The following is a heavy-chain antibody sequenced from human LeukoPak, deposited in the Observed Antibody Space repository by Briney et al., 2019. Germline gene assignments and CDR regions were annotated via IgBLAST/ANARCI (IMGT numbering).Heavy chain of an antibody. CDR3: ARAGGALFDY. J-gene: IGHJ4*02. V-gene: IGHV4-34*01. D-gene: IGHD3-16*01. CDR1: GGPFSGYY. CDR2: INHSGST. Sequence: SETLSLTCAVYGGPFSGYYWSWIRQPPGKGLEWIGEINHSGSTNYNPSLKSRVTISVETSKNQFSLKLSSVTAADTAVYYCARAGGALFDYWGQGTLVTVSS.